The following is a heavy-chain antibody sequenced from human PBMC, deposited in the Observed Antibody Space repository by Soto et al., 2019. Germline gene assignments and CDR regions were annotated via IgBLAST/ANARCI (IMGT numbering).Heavy chain of an antibody. CDR3: AEGSITADVYYFDY. V-gene: IGHV1-58*01. CDR2: IVVGSGNT. Sequence: SVKVSCKASGFTSSSSALQWVRQARGQRLEWIGWIVVGSGNTNYAPKFLGRLTLTRDMSTSTAYMELSSLRSEDTAVYYCAEGSITADVYYFDYWGQGTLVTVSS. CDR1: GFTSSSSA. J-gene: IGHJ4*02. D-gene: IGHD6-13*01.